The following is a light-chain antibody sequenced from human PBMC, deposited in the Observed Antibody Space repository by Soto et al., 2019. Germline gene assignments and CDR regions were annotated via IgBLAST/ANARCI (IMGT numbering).Light chain of an antibody. CDR1: QGIRNY. CDR3: QKYSSVPV. V-gene: IGKV1-27*01. CDR2: AAS. Sequence: DIQMTQSPTSLSASVGDRVTITCRASQGIRNYVAWYQQISGKAAKLLIYAASTLQSGVPSRFSGSGSGTDFTLTINGLQPEDVATYSCQKYSSVPVFGPGTKVEIK. J-gene: IGKJ3*01.